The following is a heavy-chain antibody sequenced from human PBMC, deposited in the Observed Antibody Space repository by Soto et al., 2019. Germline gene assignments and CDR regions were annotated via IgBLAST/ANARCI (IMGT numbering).Heavy chain of an antibody. CDR2: INPNSGGT. CDR3: AREGGSSWYQYYYYYCGMDV. J-gene: IGHJ6*02. D-gene: IGHD6-13*01. V-gene: IGHV1-2*02. CDR1: GYTFTGYY. Sequence: ASVKVSCKASGYTFTGYYMHWVRQAPGQGLEWMGWINPNSGGTNYAQKFQGRVTMTRDTSISTAYMELSRLRSDDTAVYYCAREGGSSWYQYYYYYCGMDVWGQGTTVTVSS.